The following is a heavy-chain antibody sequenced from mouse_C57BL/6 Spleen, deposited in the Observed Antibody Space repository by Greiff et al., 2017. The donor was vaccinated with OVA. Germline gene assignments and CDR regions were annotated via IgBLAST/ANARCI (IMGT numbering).Heavy chain of an antibody. CDR1: GYTFTSYW. CDR2: IDPSVSYP. Sequence: QVQLQQPGAELVMPGASVKLSCKASGYTFTSYWMHWVKQRPGQGLEWIGEIDPSVSYPTYIQKFKGKSTLPVNKSSSTAYMQLSSLTSEDSAVYYCARFTTVVARAMDYWGQGTSVTVSS. V-gene: IGHV1-69*01. D-gene: IGHD1-1*01. J-gene: IGHJ4*01. CDR3: ARFTTVVARAMDY.